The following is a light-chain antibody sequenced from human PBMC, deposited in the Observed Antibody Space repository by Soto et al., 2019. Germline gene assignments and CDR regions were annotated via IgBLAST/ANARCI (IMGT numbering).Light chain of an antibody. CDR1: QSISSY. J-gene: IGKJ5*01. CDR2: AAS. CDR3: QQSYSTLSIT. V-gene: IGKV1-39*01. Sequence: DIQMTQSPSSLSASVGDRVTITCRASQSISSYLNWYQHKPGKAPKLLIYAASSLQSGVPSRFSGSGSGIDLTLTISSLQPEDFATYYCQQSYSTLSITFGQGTRLEIK.